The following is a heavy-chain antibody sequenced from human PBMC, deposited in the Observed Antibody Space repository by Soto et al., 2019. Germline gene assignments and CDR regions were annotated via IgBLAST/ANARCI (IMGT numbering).Heavy chain of an antibody. CDR3: ASSPDFWSGYYTNWFDP. CDR1: GGSISSGDYY. D-gene: IGHD3-3*01. Sequence: QVQLQESGPGLVKPSQTLSLTCTVSGGSISSGDYYWSWIRQPPGKGLEWIGYIYYSGSTYYNPSLKSRVNISVDTSKNQFYLKLSSVTAADTAVYYCASSPDFWSGYYTNWFDPWGQGTLVTVSS. J-gene: IGHJ5*02. V-gene: IGHV4-30-4*01. CDR2: IYYSGST.